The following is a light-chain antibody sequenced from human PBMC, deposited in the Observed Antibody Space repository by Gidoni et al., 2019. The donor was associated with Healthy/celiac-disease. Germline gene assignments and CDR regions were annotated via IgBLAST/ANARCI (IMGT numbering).Light chain of an antibody. CDR2: GAS. Sequence: EIVMTQSPATLSVSPGERATLSCRASQSVSSNLAWYQQKPGQAPRLLIYGASTRATGIPARFSGSGSGTEFTLTISSLQSEDFAVYYCQQYAWVVTFGQGTRLEIK. CDR3: QQYAWVVT. CDR1: QSVSSN. V-gene: IGKV3-15*01. J-gene: IGKJ5*01.